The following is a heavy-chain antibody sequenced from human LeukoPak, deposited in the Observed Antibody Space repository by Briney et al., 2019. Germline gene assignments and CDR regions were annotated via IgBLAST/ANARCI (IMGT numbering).Heavy chain of an antibody. CDR3: ARYDEVYYGVYLDAFDI. D-gene: IGHD4-17*01. J-gene: IGHJ3*02. V-gene: IGHV1-2*06. CDR1: GYTFTGYY. CDR2: INPNSGGT. Sequence: GASVKVSCKASGYTFTGYYMHWVRQAPGQGLEWLGRINPNSGGTNYAQKFQGRVTMTRDTSVSTAYMELSRLRSDDTAVYYCARYDEVYYGVYLDAFDIWGQGTMVTVSS.